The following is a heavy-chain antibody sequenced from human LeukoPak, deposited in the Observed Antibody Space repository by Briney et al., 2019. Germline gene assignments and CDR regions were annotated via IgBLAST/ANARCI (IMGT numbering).Heavy chain of an antibody. CDR2: IIPIFGTA. V-gene: IGHV1-69*06. J-gene: IGHJ2*01. CDR1: GGTFSSYA. CDR3: ATDPTDRHLNWYFDL. D-gene: IGHD1-26*01. Sequence: GSSVKVSCKASGGTFSSYAISWVRQAPGQGLEWMGGIIPIFGTANYAQKFQGRVTMTEDTSTDTAYMELSSLRSEDTAVYYCATDPTDRHLNWYFDLWGRGTLVTVSS.